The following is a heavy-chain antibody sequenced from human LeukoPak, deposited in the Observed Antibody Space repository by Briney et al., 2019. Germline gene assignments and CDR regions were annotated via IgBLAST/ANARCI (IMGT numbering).Heavy chain of an antibody. CDR1: EFTVSSNY. D-gene: IGHD5-12*01. J-gene: IGHJ5*02. CDR3: AKEQRGYSGYAVGSCFDP. V-gene: IGHV3-23*03. CDR2: IYNGGRTYYGGRT. Sequence: GGSLRLSCAASEFTVSSNYMSWVRQAPGKGLEWVSVIYNGGRTYYGGRTYYADSVKGRFTISRDNSKNTMYLQMNSLRAEDTAVYYCAKEQRGYSGYAVGSCFDPWGQGTLVTVSS.